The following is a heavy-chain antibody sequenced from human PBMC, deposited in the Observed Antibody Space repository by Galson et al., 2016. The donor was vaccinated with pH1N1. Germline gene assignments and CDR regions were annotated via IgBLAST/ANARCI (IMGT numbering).Heavy chain of an antibody. CDR1: GGPITNSDYY. D-gene: IGHD3-16*01. Sequence: LSLTCVVSGGPITNSDYYWGWIRQPPGKGLDWITAIYYTGNTYYNPSLKSRVSISVDTSKNQFSLRLSSVTATDTALYYCAGRGVFTSDAFHVWGQGTMVTVSS. CDR2: IYYTGNT. J-gene: IGHJ3*01. V-gene: IGHV4-39*07. CDR3: AGRGVFTSDAFHV.